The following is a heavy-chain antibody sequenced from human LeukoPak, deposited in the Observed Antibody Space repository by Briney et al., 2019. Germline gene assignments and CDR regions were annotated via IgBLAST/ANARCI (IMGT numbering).Heavy chain of an antibody. V-gene: IGHV1-3*01. J-gene: IGHJ4*02. CDR1: GYTFTSYY. CDR3: ASQFGSHYDY. CDR2: INGGDGNT. D-gene: IGHD1-26*01. Sequence: ASVKVSCKASGYTFTSYYMHWVRQAPGQRLEWMGWINGGDGNTRYSPNFQGRVTITRDTSATTAYMDLSSLRSEDTAVYYCASQFGSHYDYWGQGTLVTVSS.